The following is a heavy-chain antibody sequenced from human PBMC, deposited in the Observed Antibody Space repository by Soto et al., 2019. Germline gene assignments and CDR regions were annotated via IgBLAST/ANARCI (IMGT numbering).Heavy chain of an antibody. CDR1: GFSFSDSV. CDR2: ITSTADTYAT. J-gene: IGHJ3*02. CDR3: TGSVSFAFEI. V-gene: IGHV3-73*01. Sequence: EVQLVESGGGLVQPGGSLKLSCAASGFSFSDSVMHWVRQVSGKGLEWVGRITSTADTYATAYAASVKGRFTVSRDDSKFTASLQRTRLKTADTAVYYCTGSVSFAFEIWGQGTMVHVSS.